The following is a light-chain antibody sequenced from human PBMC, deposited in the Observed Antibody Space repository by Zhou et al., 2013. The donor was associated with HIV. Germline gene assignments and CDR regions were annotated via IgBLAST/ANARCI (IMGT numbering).Light chain of an antibody. Sequence: DVVMTQSPLSLPVTLGQPASISCRSSQSLVHSDGNIYLTWLQQRPGQSPRRLIYQVSKRDSGVPDRFSGSGSGTDFTLKISRVEAEDIGVYFCMQGTHWPPYTFGQGTKLEIK. V-gene: IGKV2-30*02. CDR2: QVS. J-gene: IGKJ2*01. CDR1: QSLVHSDGNIY. CDR3: MQGTHWPPYT.